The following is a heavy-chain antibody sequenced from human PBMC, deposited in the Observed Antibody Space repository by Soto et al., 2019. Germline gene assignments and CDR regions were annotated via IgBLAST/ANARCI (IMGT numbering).Heavy chain of an antibody. Sequence: ASVKVSCKASGGTFSSYTINWERQAPGQGLEWMGAIIPLFGTATYAQKFQGRVTITADESTSTAYMELSSLRSEDTAVYYCARSKIAAAGGLYYYYGMDVWGQGTTVTVSS. D-gene: IGHD6-13*01. CDR1: GGTFSSYT. CDR3: ARSKIAAAGGLYYYYGMDV. J-gene: IGHJ6*02. V-gene: IGHV1-69*13. CDR2: IIPLFGTA.